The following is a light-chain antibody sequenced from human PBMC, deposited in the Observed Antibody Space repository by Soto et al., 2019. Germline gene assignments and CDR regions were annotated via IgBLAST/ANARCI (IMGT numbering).Light chain of an antibody. CDR1: QSISSW. CDR2: RAS. J-gene: IGKJ2*01. CDR3: QQYNSYPYT. Sequence: DIQMTQSPSTLSASVGDRVTITCRASQSISSWLAWYQQKPGKAPNFLIYRASSLEGGVPSRFSGSGSGTEFTLTISSLQPDDFATYYCQQYNSYPYTFGQGTKLEIK. V-gene: IGKV1-5*03.